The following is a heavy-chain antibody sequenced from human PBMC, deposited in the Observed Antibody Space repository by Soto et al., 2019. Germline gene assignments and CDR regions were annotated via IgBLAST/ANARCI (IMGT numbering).Heavy chain of an antibody. D-gene: IGHD3-3*01. J-gene: IGHJ6*02. CDR1: GFTFSNAW. Sequence: GSLRLSCAASGFTFSNAWMSWVRQAPGKGLEWVGRIKSKTDGGTTDYAAPVKGRFTISRDDSKNTLYLQMNSLKTEDTAVYYCTTDRVTIVGVVTYYYYYGMDVWGQGTTVTVSS. CDR3: TTDRVTIVGVVTYYYYYGMDV. CDR2: IKSKTDGGTT. V-gene: IGHV3-15*01.